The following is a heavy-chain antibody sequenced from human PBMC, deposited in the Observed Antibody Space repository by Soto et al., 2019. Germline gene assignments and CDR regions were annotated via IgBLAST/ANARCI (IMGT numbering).Heavy chain of an antibody. V-gene: IGHV3-11*01. D-gene: IGHD3-10*02. J-gene: IGHJ6*04. CDR1: GFTFNDYH. CDR3: SRERSYLASGEDYVYLGQ. CDR2: ISSSGSSI. Sequence: QVQLVESGGGLVKPGGSLRLSCAASGFTFNDYHMSWIRQAPGKGLEWVSYISSSGSSIYYADSVKGRFTISRDNAKKSLDLHIHSLGAEDTAVYSSSRERSYLASGEDYVYLGQWCKGTTVTVSS.